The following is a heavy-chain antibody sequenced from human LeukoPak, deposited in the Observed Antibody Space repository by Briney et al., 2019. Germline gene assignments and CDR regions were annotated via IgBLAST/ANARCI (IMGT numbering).Heavy chain of an antibody. V-gene: IGHV4-39*01. D-gene: IGHD3-3*01. CDR1: GGSISSSSYY. Sequence: SETLSLTCTVSGGSISSSSYYWGWIRQPPVKGLECIGSIYYSGSTYYNPSLKSRVTIFVETSKNQFSLKLSSVPAADTAVYYCARHEDDFWSGYYTGGWFDPWGQGTLVTVSS. J-gene: IGHJ5*02. CDR2: IYYSGST. CDR3: ARHEDDFWSGYYTGGWFDP.